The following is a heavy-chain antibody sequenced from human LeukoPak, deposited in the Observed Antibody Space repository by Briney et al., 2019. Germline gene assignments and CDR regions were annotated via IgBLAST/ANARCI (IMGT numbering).Heavy chain of an antibody. Sequence: ASVKVSCKASGYTFTDYYIHWVRQAPGQGLAWMGWINPKNGGTNYAPNFQGRVTLTRYTSISTGYMELSRLTSDDTAVYYCARTRGDQTYMAYLDYWGQGTLVTVSS. D-gene: IGHD3-16*01. CDR1: GYTFTDYY. V-gene: IGHV1-2*02. CDR3: ARTRGDQTYMAYLDY. CDR2: INPKNGGT. J-gene: IGHJ4*02.